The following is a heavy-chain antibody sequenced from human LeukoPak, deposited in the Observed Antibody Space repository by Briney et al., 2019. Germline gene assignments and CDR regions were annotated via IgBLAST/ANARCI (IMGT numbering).Heavy chain of an antibody. CDR1: GFTFSSYE. V-gene: IGHV3-48*03. CDR2: ISSSGSTI. D-gene: IGHD3-22*01. J-gene: IGHJ5*02. Sequence: PGGSLRLSCAASGFTFSSYEMNWVRQAPGKGLEWVSYISSSGSTIYYADSVKGRFTISRDNAKNSLYLQMNRLRAEDTAFYYCAREVHYYDSSGYFSNWFDPWGQGTLVTVSS. CDR3: AREVHYYDSSGYFSNWFDP.